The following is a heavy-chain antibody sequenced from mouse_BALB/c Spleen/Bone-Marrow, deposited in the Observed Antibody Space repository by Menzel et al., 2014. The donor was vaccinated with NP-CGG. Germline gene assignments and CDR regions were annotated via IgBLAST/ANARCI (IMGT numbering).Heavy chain of an antibody. J-gene: IGHJ3*01. Sequence: SGGVLVQPGGSLKLSCAASGFTFSSYDMSWVRQTPDKRLELVATINTNGGTTYYPDSVKGRFTISRDNAKSTLFLQMSSPKSADTAIYYCARNRYDWFAYWGQGTLVTVSA. V-gene: IGHV5-6-3*01. CDR2: INTNGGTT. CDR1: GFTFSSYD. CDR3: ARNRYDWFAY. D-gene: IGHD2-14*01.